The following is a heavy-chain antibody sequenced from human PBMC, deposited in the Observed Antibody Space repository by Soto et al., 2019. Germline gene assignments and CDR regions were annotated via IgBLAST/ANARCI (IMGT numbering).Heavy chain of an antibody. V-gene: IGHV3-21*01. CDR1: GFTFSSYS. CDR2: ISSSSSYI. CDR3: ARDIGRTGGYEYYYGMDV. D-gene: IGHD3-22*01. J-gene: IGHJ6*02. Sequence: GGSLRLSCAASGFTFSSYSMNWVRQAPGKGLEWVSSISSSSSYIYYADSVKGRFTISRDNAKNSLYLQMNSLRAEDTAVYYCARDIGRTGGYEYYYGMDVWGQGTTVTVSS.